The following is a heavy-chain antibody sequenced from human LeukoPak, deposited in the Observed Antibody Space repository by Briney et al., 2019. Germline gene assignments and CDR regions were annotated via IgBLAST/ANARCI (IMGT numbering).Heavy chain of an antibody. CDR3: AKRGSYCSGGSCQTLFDP. V-gene: IGHV3-11*01. CDR2: MSSRGYPI. J-gene: IGHJ5*02. Sequence: GGSLRLSCVASGFTFSDYYMSWIRQAPGKGLEWISYMSSRGYPIYYADSVKGRFTISRDNSKNTLYLQMNSLRAEDTAVYYCAKRGSYCSGGSCQTLFDPWGQGTLVTVSS. D-gene: IGHD2-15*01. CDR1: GFTFSDYY.